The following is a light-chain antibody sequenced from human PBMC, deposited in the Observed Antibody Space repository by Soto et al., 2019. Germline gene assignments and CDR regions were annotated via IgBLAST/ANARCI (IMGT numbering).Light chain of an antibody. Sequence: EIVMTQSPATLSVSPGERATLSCRASQSLSSSLAWYQQKPGQAPRLLIYDASTRATDIPARFSGSGSGTEFPLTISSLQSEDSAVYDCLQYFRLRTFGQGTKVEIK. CDR2: DAS. CDR1: QSLSSS. J-gene: IGKJ1*01. CDR3: LQYFRLRT. V-gene: IGKV3-15*01.